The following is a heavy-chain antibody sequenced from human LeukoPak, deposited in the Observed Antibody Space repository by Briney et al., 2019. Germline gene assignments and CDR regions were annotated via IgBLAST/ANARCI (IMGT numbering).Heavy chain of an antibody. J-gene: IGHJ4*02. Sequence: PGGSLRLSCATSGFTFSTSWMHWVRQAPGKGLVWVSRINTDGNTRDYADSVKGRFTISRDNAKNTLHLQMNSLRAEDTAVYYCVRGMGYYDKVWGQGTLVTVSS. D-gene: IGHD3-22*01. CDR2: INTDGNTR. V-gene: IGHV3-74*01. CDR3: VRGMGYYDKV. CDR1: GFTFSTSW.